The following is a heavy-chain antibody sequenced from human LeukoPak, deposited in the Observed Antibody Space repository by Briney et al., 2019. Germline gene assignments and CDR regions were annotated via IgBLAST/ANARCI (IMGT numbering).Heavy chain of an antibody. D-gene: IGHD4-17*01. J-gene: IGHJ4*02. V-gene: IGHV3-21*01. Sequence: PGGSLSLSCAASGFTFCSYSMNWVRQAPGKGMEWVSSISSCSSYIYYADSVKGRSTISRDNAKNSLYLQMNSLRAEDTAVYYCARDFDYGDYGVNYFDYWGQGTLVTVSS. CDR3: ARDFDYGDYGVNYFDY. CDR2: ISSCSSYI. CDR1: GFTFCSYS.